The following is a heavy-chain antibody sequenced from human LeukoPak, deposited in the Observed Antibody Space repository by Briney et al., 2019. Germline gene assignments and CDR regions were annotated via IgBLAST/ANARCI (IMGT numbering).Heavy chain of an antibody. D-gene: IGHD3-22*01. J-gene: IGHJ4*02. Sequence: GGSLRLSCADSGFTFSSYSMNWVRPAPGKGLEWVSSISSSSSYIYYADTVKGRFTISRDNAKNSLYLQMNILRAEDTAVYYCARDLGRDSSVGLSSDYWGQGTLVTVSS. V-gene: IGHV3-21*01. CDR2: ISSSSSYI. CDR1: GFTFSSYS. CDR3: ARDLGRDSSVGLSSDY.